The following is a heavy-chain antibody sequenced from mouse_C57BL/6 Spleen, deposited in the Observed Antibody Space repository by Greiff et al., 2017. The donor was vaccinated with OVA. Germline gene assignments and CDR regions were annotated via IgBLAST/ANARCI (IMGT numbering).Heavy chain of an antibody. V-gene: IGHV1-82*01. CDR1: GYAFSSSW. Sequence: VQLQQSGPELVKPGASVKLSCKASGYAFSSSWMNWVKQRPGKGLEWIGRIYPGDGDTNYNGKFKGKATLTADKSSSTAYMQLSSLTSEDSAVYFCARLGTTVVGAMDYWGQGTSVTVSS. J-gene: IGHJ4*01. D-gene: IGHD1-1*01. CDR2: IYPGDGDT. CDR3: ARLGTTVVGAMDY.